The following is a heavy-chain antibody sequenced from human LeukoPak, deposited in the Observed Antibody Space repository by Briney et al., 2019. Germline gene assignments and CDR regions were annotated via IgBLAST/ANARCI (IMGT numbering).Heavy chain of an antibody. CDR3: ASLGPLYYGSGPS. Sequence: SETLSLTCTVSGYSISSGYYRGWIRQPPGKGLEWIGSIYHSGSTYYNPSLKSRVTISVDTSKNQFSLKLSSVTAADTAVYYCASLGPLYYGSGPSWGQGTLVTVSS. CDR2: IYHSGST. CDR1: GYSISSGYY. D-gene: IGHD3-10*01. V-gene: IGHV4-38-2*02. J-gene: IGHJ5*02.